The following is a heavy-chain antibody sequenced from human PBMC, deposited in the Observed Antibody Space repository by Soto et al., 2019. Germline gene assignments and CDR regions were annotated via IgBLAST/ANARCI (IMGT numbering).Heavy chain of an antibody. CDR2: IYGGGNGP. J-gene: IGHJ4*02. Sequence: EVQVLESGGGLVQPGGPLRLSCAATEFTFSAFAMSWFPQAPGKGLEWVSRIYGGGNGPHYADSVKGRVTISRDNSKNTLYLQMNSLRAEDTAVYYCAKMEGMDPWAYSFDYWGQGTLVTVSS. CDR1: EFTFSAFA. CDR3: AKMEGMDPWAYSFDY. V-gene: IGHV3-23*01. D-gene: IGHD2-2*03.